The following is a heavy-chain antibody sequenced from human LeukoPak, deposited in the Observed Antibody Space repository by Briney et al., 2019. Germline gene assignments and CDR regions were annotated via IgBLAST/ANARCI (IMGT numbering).Heavy chain of an antibody. D-gene: IGHD4-17*01. CDR3: ARGKQTTVTRRSLYYGMDV. J-gene: IGHJ6*04. CDR2: IYYSGST. V-gene: IGHV4-31*03. CDR1: GGSISSGGYY. Sequence: SETLSLTCTVSGGSISSGGYYWSWIRQHPGKGLEWIGYIYYSGSTYYNPSLKSRVTISVDTSKNQFSLKLSSVTAADTAVYYCARGKQTTVTRRSLYYGMDVWGKGTTVTVSS.